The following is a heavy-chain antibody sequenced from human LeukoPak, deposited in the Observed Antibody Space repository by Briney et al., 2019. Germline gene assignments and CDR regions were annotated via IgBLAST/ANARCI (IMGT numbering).Heavy chain of an antibody. Sequence: GGSLRLSCAASGFTFSSYSMNRVRQSPGKGLEWVSSISSSSSYIYYADSVKGRFTISRDNAKNSLYLQMNSLRAEDTAVYYCARDPYDFWSGTYYFDYWGQGTLVTVSS. CDR2: ISSSSSYI. CDR1: GFTFSSYS. V-gene: IGHV3-21*01. CDR3: ARDPYDFWSGTYYFDY. D-gene: IGHD3-3*01. J-gene: IGHJ4*02.